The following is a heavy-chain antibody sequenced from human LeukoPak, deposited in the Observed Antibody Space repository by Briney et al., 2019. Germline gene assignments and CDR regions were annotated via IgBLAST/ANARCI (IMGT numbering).Heavy chain of an antibody. CDR3: ARDGLGSAFDY. Sequence: GGSLRLSCAAPGFTFSSYWMTWVRQAPGKGLEWVANIKQDGSEEYYVDSVKGRFTISRDNAKNSLYLQMNSLRAEDTAVYYCARDGLGSAFDYWGQGTLVTVSS. CDR1: GFTFSSYW. V-gene: IGHV3-7*01. J-gene: IGHJ4*02. D-gene: IGHD3/OR15-3a*01. CDR2: IKQDGSEE.